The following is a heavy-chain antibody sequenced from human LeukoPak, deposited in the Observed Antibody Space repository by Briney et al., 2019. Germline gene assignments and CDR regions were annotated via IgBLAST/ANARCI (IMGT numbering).Heavy chain of an antibody. CDR3: AKGGSGNFPLDY. V-gene: IGHV3-23*01. D-gene: IGHD1-26*01. J-gene: IGHJ4*02. Sequence: PGGSPRLSRAASRFTFSSSAMSWVRQAPGKGLEWVSGITYSGGSTYYANSVKGRFTISRDNSKNTLYLQMNSLRAEDTAAYYCAKGGSGNFPLDYWGQGTLVTVSS. CDR1: RFTFSSSA. CDR2: ITYSGGST.